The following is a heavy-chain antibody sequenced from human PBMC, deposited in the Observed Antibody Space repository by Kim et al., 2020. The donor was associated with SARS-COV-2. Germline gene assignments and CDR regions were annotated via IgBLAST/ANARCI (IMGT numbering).Heavy chain of an antibody. CDR3: ARKGALYYDILTGTPMDY. V-gene: IGHV1-18*04. CDR2: ISAYNGNT. CDR1: GYTFTSYG. J-gene: IGHJ4*02. D-gene: IGHD3-9*01. Sequence: ASVKVSCKASGYTFTSYGISWVRQAPGQGLEWMGWISAYNGNTNYAQKLQGRVTMTTDTSTSTAYMELRSLRSDDTAVYYCARKGALYYDILTGTPMDYWGQGTLVTVSS.